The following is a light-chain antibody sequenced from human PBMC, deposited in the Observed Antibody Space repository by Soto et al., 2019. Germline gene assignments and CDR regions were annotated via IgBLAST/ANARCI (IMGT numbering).Light chain of an antibody. CDR3: NSYTSSSTVV. J-gene: IGLJ2*01. CDR2: DVS. Sequence: QSALTQPASVSGSPGQSITISCTGTSSDVGGYNYVSWYQHHPGKAPKLMIYDVSNRPSGVSDRFSGSKSGNTASLTISGLQAEDGADYYCNSYTSSSTVVFGGGTKVTVL. V-gene: IGLV2-14*03. CDR1: SSDVGGYNY.